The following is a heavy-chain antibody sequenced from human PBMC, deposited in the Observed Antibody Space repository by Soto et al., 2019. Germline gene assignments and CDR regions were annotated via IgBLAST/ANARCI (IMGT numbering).Heavy chain of an antibody. J-gene: IGHJ6*02. D-gene: IGHD6-19*01. CDR2: IIPIFGTA. CDR3: ARSKYSSGWYRGSYYYAMDV. Sequence: SVKVSCKASGGTFSSYAISWVRQAPGQGLEWMGGIIPIFGTANYAQKFQGRVTITADESTSTAYMELSSLRSEDTAVYYCARSKYSSGWYRGSYYYAMDVWGQGTTVTVSS. CDR1: GGTFSSYA. V-gene: IGHV1-69*13.